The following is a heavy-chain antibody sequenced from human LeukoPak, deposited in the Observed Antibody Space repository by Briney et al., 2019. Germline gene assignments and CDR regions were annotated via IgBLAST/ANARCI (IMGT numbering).Heavy chain of an antibody. J-gene: IGHJ3*02. CDR2: INPNSGGT. D-gene: IGHD3-3*01. CDR3: ARVITIFGGGDDDAFDI. V-gene: IGHV1-2*02. Sequence: GTSVKVSCKASGCTFTGYYMHWVRQAPGQGLEWMGLINPNSGGTNYAQKFQGRVTMTRDRSISTAYLELSMQSLNDTAVSSCARVITIFGGGDDDAFDIWGQGTMVTVSS. CDR1: GCTFTGYY.